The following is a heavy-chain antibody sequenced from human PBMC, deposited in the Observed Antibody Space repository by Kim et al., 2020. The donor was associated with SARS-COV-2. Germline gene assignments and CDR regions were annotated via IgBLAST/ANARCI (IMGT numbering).Heavy chain of an antibody. J-gene: IGHJ4*02. V-gene: IGHV1-2*02. D-gene: IGHD2-15*01. CDR2: INPNSGVT. Sequence: ASVKVSCKTSGYTFTAYYIHWVRQAPGQGLEWMGWINPNSGVTTYAQKFQDRVTMTRDTSIRTAYMELTRLTSDDTAMYHCARGPCVGGSCYSDWGQGTLGTVSS. CDR1: GYTFTAYY. CDR3: ARGPCVGGSCYSD.